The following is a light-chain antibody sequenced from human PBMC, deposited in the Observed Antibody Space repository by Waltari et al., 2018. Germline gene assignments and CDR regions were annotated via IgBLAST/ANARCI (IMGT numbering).Light chain of an antibody. CDR2: TDV. V-gene: IGLV1-44*01. Sequence: QSSLTQPPSASGTPGQRVTISCSRSSSSIGSRAVNWYQRLPGTAPKLLIYTDVHRPSGVPDRFSGSKSGTSASLAISGLQPADEGDYYCAAWDDGLDGLVFGGGTKLTVL. CDR3: AAWDDGLDGLV. CDR1: SSSIGSRA. J-gene: IGLJ3*02.